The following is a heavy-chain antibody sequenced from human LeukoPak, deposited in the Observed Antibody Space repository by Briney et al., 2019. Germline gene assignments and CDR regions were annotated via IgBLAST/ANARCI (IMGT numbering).Heavy chain of an antibody. V-gene: IGHV3-30*18. CDR3: AKGPQWELFPSGYYGMDV. J-gene: IGHJ6*02. CDR1: GFTFSSYG. Sequence: GGSLRLSCAASGFTFSSYGMHWVRQAPGKGLEWVTVISYDGSNKYYADSVKGRFTISRDNSKNTLYLQMNSLRAEDTAVYYCAKGPQWELFPSGYYGMDVWGQGTTVTVSS. CDR2: ISYDGSNK. D-gene: IGHD1-26*01.